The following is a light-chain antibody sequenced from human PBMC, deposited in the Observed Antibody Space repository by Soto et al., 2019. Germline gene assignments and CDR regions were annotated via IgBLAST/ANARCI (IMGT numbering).Light chain of an antibody. CDR2: DVS. Sequence: QSVLTQPASVSGSPGQSITISCTGTSSDVGGYSYVSWYQQHPGKAPKLMIFDVSNRPSGVSNRFSGSKSGNTASLTISGLQAEDEADYYCSSYTTSSTLENVFGTGTKLTVL. CDR3: SSYTTSSTLENV. CDR1: SSDVGGYSY. J-gene: IGLJ1*01. V-gene: IGLV2-14*01.